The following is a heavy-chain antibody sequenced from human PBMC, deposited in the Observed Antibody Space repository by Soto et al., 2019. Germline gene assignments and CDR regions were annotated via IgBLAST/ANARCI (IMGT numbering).Heavy chain of an antibody. V-gene: IGHV3-21*01. J-gene: IGHJ4*02. CDR3: ARETMVRGVIMA. CDR1: GFTFSSYS. D-gene: IGHD3-10*01. CDR2: ISSSSSYI. Sequence: PGGSLRLSCAASGFTFSSYSMNWVRQAPGKGLEWVSSISSSSSYIYYADSVKGRFTISRDNAKNSLYLQMNSLRAEDTAVYYCARETMVRGVIMAWGQGTLVTVS.